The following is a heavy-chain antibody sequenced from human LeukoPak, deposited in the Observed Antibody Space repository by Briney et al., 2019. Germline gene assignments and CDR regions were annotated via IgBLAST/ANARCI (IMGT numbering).Heavy chain of an antibody. CDR1: GFTFSSYA. Sequence: GGSLRLSCAASGFTFSSYAMSWVRQAPGKGLEWVSSIGSSGTYIYYAESVKGRFTISRDNAKNSLYLQMNSLRAEDTALYYCAKDMGESSGWYESAFDIWGQGTMVTVSS. CDR3: AKDMGESSGWYESAFDI. V-gene: IGHV3-21*04. J-gene: IGHJ3*02. D-gene: IGHD6-19*01. CDR2: IGSSGTYI.